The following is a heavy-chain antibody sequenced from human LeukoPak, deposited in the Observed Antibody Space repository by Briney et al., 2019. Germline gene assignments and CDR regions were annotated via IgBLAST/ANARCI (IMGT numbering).Heavy chain of an antibody. J-gene: IGHJ4*02. Sequence: GASVKVSCKTSGDTFSSYGFNWVRQAPGQGLEWMGRIIPILDVSNYAQKFQGRVTITADKSMTTAYMEMSSLRSEDSAVYFCARDPVAELRYYFDSWGQGTLVTVSS. CDR2: IIPILDVS. D-gene: IGHD3-16*01. CDR3: ARDPVAELRYYFDS. CDR1: GDTFSSYG. V-gene: IGHV1-69*04.